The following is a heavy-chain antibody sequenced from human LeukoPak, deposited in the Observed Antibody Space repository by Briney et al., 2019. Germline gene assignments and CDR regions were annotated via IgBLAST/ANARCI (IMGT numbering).Heavy chain of an antibody. CDR2: IYYSGST. V-gene: IGHV4-59*12. CDR1: GGSISSYY. D-gene: IGHD3-22*01. CDR3: ARDQRYYDSSGFFDY. J-gene: IGHJ4*02. Sequence: SETLSLTCTVSGGSISSYYWSWIRQPPGKGLEWIGYIYYSGSTNYNPSLKSRVTISVDTSKNQFSLKLSSVTAADTAVYYCARDQRYYDSSGFFDYWGQGTLVTVSS.